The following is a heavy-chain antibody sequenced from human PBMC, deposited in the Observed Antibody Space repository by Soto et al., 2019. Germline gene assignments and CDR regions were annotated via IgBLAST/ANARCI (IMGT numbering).Heavy chain of an antibody. Sequence: QVQLQESGPGLVKPSQTLSLTCTVSGGSISSGGYYWSWIRQHPGKGLEWIGYIYYSGSTYYNPSLKSRGTLSVATSKNQFSLKLSSVTAADTAVYYCARDTGNTWFGLMDVWGQGTTVTVSS. D-gene: IGHD3-10*01. V-gene: IGHV4-31*03. CDR1: GGSISSGGYY. CDR2: IYYSGST. J-gene: IGHJ6*02. CDR3: ARDTGNTWFGLMDV.